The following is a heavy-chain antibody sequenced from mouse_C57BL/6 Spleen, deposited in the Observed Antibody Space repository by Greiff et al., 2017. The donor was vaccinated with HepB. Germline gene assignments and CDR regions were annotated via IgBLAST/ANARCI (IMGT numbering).Heavy chain of an antibody. CDR3: ARDRDTTPYFDV. J-gene: IGHJ1*03. Sequence: EVKVEESGPGLVKPSQSLSLTCSVTGYSITSGYYWNWIRQFPGNKLEWMGYISYDGSNNYNPSLKNRISITRDTSKNQFFLKLNSVTTEDTATYYCARDRDTTPYFDVWGTGTTVTVSS. CDR1: GYSITSGYY. D-gene: IGHD1-1*01. CDR2: ISYDGSN. V-gene: IGHV3-6*01.